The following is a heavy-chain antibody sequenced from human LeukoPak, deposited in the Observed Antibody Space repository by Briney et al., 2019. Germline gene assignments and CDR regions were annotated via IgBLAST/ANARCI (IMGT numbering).Heavy chain of an antibody. CDR1: GFSISSHYY. CDR2: TYHSGST. D-gene: IGHD6-19*01. J-gene: IGHJ4*02. CDR3: AREEIQQWPADY. V-gene: IGHV4-38-2*02. Sequence: PSETLSLTRSVSGFSISSHYYWGWIRQPPGKGLEWIGTTYHSGSTYYNPSLKSRVTISVDTSKNQFSLKLSSVSAADTAVYYCAREEIQQWPADYWGQGILVTVSS.